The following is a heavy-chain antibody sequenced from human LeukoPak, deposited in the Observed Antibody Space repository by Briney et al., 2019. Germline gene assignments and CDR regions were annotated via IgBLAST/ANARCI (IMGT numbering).Heavy chain of an antibody. CDR3: ARVQGGASFDY. CDR1: RFTVSSNY. V-gene: IGHV3-53*01. Sequence: GGSLRLSCAASRFTVSSNYMSWVRQAPGKGLEWVSVIYSGGSTYYADSVKGRFTISRDNSKNTLYLQMNSLRAEDTAVYYCARVQGGASFDYWGQGTLVTVSS. CDR2: IYSGGST. J-gene: IGHJ4*02. D-gene: IGHD1-1*01.